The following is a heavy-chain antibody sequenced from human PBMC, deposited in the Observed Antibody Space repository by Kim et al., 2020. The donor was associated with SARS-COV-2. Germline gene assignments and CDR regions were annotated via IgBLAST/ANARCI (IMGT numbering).Heavy chain of an antibody. D-gene: IGHD6-25*01. CDR2: INYNSGRI. Sequence: GGSLRLYCAASGFSFDDSAMHWVRQAPGQGLEWVSGINYNSGRIGYADSVKGRFTISRDNAKKYLYLQMNSLRDEDTALYYCAKARLTDSNWFDPWGQGTLVTVSS. CDR3: AKARLTDSNWFDP. J-gene: IGHJ5*02. V-gene: IGHV3-9*01. CDR1: GFSFDDSA.